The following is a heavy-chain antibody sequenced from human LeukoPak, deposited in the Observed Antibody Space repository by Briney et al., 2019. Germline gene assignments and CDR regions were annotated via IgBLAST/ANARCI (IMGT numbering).Heavy chain of an antibody. Sequence: SVKVSCKASGGTFSSYAISWVRQAPGQGLEWMGGIIPIFGTANYAQKFQGRVTMTRDMSTSTVYMELSSLRSEDTAVYYCARDMTGADIVPEMSWAWFDPWGQGTLVTVSS. CDR3: ARDMTGADIVPEMSWAWFDP. CDR1: GGTFSSYA. V-gene: IGHV1-69*05. CDR2: IIPIFGTA. J-gene: IGHJ5*02. D-gene: IGHD2-8*01.